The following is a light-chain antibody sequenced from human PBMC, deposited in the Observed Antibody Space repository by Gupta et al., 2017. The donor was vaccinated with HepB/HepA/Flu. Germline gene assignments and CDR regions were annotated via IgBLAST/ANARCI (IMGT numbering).Light chain of an antibody. Sequence: VMTPSPLSLPVTLGQPASISCRSSQPLVHSDGNTYLHGWQQRTGEYARSRIEYVSKRDYGVPERISGSGSGTAYTPNISSVEAEDVAVYYCMQVKNRYPITFGQGTRLEIK. J-gene: IGKJ5*01. CDR2: YVS. CDR3: MQVKNRYPIT. V-gene: IGKV2-30*02. CDR1: QPLVHSDGNTY.